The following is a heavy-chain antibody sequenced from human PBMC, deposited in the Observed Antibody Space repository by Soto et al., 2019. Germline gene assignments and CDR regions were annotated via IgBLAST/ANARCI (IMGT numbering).Heavy chain of an antibody. Sequence: SETLSLTCAVYGGSFSGYYWSWIRQPPGKGLEWIGEINHSGSTNYSPSLKSRVAISLDTSKNQFSLNLSSVTAADTAVYYCARMGSSTLYYFDYWGQGTLVTVSS. CDR2: INHSGST. D-gene: IGHD6-13*01. J-gene: IGHJ4*02. CDR1: GGSFSGYY. V-gene: IGHV4-34*01. CDR3: ARMGSSTLYYFDY.